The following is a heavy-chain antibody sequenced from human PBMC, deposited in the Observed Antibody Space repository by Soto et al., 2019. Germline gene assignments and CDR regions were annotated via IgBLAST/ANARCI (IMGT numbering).Heavy chain of an antibody. J-gene: IGHJ5*02. CDR1: GFTFSSYA. CDR3: AKQIGYSSGPNWFDP. V-gene: IGHV3-23*01. CDR2: ISGSGGST. D-gene: IGHD6-19*01. Sequence: PGGSLRLSCAASGFTFSSYAMGWVRQAPGKGLEWVSAISGSGGSTYYADSVKGRFTISRDNSKNTLYLQMNSLRAEDTAVYYCAKQIGYSSGPNWFDPWGQGTLVNVSS.